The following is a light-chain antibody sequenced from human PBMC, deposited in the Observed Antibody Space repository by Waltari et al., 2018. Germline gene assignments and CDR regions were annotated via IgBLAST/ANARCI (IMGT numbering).Light chain of an antibody. CDR3: ETWDIYTQV. V-gene: IGLV4-60*03. Sequence: QPVLTQSSSASASLGSSVKLTCTLSSGHSTYIIAWHQQQPGKAPRYLMKLEGSGSYNRGSGVPDRCSGSSSGADRYLTISNRQSEDEADYYCETWDIYTQVFGGGTKLTVL. J-gene: IGLJ3*02. CDR1: SGHSTYI. CDR2: LEGSGSY.